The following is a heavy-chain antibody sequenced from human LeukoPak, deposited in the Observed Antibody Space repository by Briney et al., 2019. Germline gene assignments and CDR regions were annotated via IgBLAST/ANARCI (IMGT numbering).Heavy chain of an antibody. J-gene: IGHJ4*02. CDR3: AKRYCSGGSCCPDY. CDR2: ISGSGGST. CDR1: GFTFSSYA. D-gene: IGHD2-15*01. V-gene: IGHV3-23*01. Sequence: GGSLRLSCAASGFTFSSYAMSWVRQAPGKGLEWVSAISGSGGSTYYADSVKGRFTISRDNSKNTLFLQMNSLRAEDTAIYYCAKRYCSGGSCCPDYWGQGTLVTVSS.